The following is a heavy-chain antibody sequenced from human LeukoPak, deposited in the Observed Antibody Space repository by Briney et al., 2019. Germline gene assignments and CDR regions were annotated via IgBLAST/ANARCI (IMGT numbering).Heavy chain of an antibody. CDR3: ARDQYYGSGSSAMDV. J-gene: IGHJ6*01. V-gene: IGHV1-2*04. CDR1: GYTFTGYY. Sequence: ASVKVSCKASGYTFTGYYMHWVRQAPGQGLEWMGWINPNSGGTNYAQKFQGWVTMTRDTSISTAYMELSRLRSDDTAVYYCARDQYYGSGSSAMDVWGKGPRSPSPQ. D-gene: IGHD3-10*01. CDR2: INPNSGGT.